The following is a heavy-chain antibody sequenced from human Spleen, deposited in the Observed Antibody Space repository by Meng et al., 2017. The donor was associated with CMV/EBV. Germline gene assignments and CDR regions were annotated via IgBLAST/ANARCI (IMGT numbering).Heavy chain of an antibody. CDR2: INPNSGGT. CDR1: GYTFTGYY. Sequence: ASVKVSCKASGYTFTGYYMHWVRQAPGQGLEWMGWINPNSGGTNYAQKFQGRVTMTRDTSISTAYMELSRLRSDDTAVYYCARDLEPQQLVWWFDPWGQGTLVTVSS. J-gene: IGHJ5*02. V-gene: IGHV1-2*02. D-gene: IGHD6-13*01. CDR3: ARDLEPQQLVWWFDP.